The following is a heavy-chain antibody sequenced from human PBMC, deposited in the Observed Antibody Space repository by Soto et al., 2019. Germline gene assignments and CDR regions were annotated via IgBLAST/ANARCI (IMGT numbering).Heavy chain of an antibody. CDR1: GGTFSSCA. D-gene: IGHD3-9*01. V-gene: IGHV1-69*13. CDR2: IIPIFGTA. CDR3: ARDNGGSMRYYDILTGYAWFDP. J-gene: IGHJ5*02. Sequence: SVKVSCKASGGTFSSCAISWVRQAPGQGLEWMGGIIPIFGTANYAQKFQGRVTITADESTSTAYMELSSLRSEDTAVYYCARDNGGSMRYYDILTGYAWFDPWGQGTLVTVSS.